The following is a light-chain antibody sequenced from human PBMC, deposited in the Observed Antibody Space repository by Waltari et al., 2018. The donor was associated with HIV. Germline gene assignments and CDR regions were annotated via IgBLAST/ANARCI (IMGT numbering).Light chain of an antibody. Sequence: VVMTLSPLSLPVTLGQPASISCRSRQSLVYSDGNTYLNWFQQRPGQSPRRLIYKVSDRDSGVPDRFSGSGSGTDFTLKISRVEAEDVGDYCCMEGTHWPPYSFGQGTKLEIK. CDR3: MEGTHWPPYS. CDR1: QSLVYSDGNTY. V-gene: IGKV2-30*01. J-gene: IGKJ2*03. CDR2: KVS.